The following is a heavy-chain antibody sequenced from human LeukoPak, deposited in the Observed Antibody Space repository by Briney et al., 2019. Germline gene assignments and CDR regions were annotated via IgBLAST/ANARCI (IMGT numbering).Heavy chain of an antibody. V-gene: IGHV3-23*01. J-gene: IGHJ3*02. CDR1: GFTFSSSA. CDR2: ISGSSGSI. Sequence: GGSLRLSCAASGFTFSSSAMSWVRQAPGKGLEWLSAISGSSGSIYYADSVKGRFTVSRDNSKNTVYLQMSSLRAEDTAVYYCATKAWELWKGAFDIWGQGTMVTVSS. D-gene: IGHD1-7*01. CDR3: ATKAWELWKGAFDI.